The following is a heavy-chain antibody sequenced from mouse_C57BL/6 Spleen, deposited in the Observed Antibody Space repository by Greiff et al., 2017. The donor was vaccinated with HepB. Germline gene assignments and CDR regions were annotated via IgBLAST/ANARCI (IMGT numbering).Heavy chain of an antibody. Sequence: DVHLVESGGGLVKPGGSLKLSCAASGFTFSDYGMHWVRQAPEKGLEWVAYISSGSSTIYYADIVKGRFTISRDNAKNTLFLQMTSLRSEDTARYYGAREEDRYIDVWGTGTTVTVSS. CDR1: GFTFSDYG. CDR3: AREEDRYIDV. CDR2: ISSGSSTI. V-gene: IGHV5-17*01. J-gene: IGHJ1*03.